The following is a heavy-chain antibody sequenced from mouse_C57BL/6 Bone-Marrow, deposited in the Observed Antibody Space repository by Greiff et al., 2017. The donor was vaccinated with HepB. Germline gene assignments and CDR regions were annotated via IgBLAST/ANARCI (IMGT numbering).Heavy chain of an antibody. V-gene: IGHV1-64*01. Sequence: QVQLQQPGAELVKPGASVKLSCKASGYTFTSYWMHWVKQRPGQGLEWIGMIHPNSGSTNYNEKFKSKATLTVDKSSSTAYMQLSSLTSEDSAVYYCARSLYYYGSSYNYWGQGTLVTVSA. D-gene: IGHD1-1*01. CDR3: ARSLYYYGSSYNY. J-gene: IGHJ3*01. CDR2: IHPNSGST. CDR1: GYTFTSYW.